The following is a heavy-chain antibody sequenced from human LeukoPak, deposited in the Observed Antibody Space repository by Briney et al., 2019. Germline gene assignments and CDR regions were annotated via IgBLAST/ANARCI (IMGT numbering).Heavy chain of an antibody. CDR3: ARVGVAAAGLDAFDI. CDR2: IYSGGST. J-gene: IGHJ3*02. CDR1: GFTVSSNY. V-gene: IGHV3-53*01. D-gene: IGHD6-13*01. Sequence: GGSLRLSCAASGFTVSSNYMSWVRQAPGKGLEWVSVIYSGGSTYYADSVKGRFTIPRDNSKNTLYLQMNSLRAEDTAVYYCARVGVAAAGLDAFDIWGQGTMVTVSS.